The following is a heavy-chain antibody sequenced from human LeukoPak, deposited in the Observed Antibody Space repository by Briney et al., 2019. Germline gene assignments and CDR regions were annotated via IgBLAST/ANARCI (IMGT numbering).Heavy chain of an antibody. CDR3: ARGVVLTGSNWFDP. J-gene: IGHJ5*02. CDR1: GGSFSGYY. V-gene: IGHV4-34*01. Sequence: SETLSLTCAVYGGSFSGYYWSWIRQPPGKGLERIGEINHSGSTNYNPSLKSRVTISVDTSKNQFSLKLGSVTAADTAVYYCARGVVLTGSNWFDPWGQGTLVTVSS. CDR2: INHSGST. D-gene: IGHD3-9*01.